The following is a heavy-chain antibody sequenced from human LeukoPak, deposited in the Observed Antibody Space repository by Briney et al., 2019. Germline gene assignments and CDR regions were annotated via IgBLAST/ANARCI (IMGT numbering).Heavy chain of an antibody. V-gene: IGHV3-23*01. D-gene: IGHD4-23*01. CDR1: GFNFNYFA. CDR2: IGDSGSGG. CDR3: SRIKYGGNSGYHFDY. Sequence: PGGSLRLTCSASGFNFNYFAMSWIRQAPGKRLEWVSTIGDSGSGGSYAVSVRGRFTISRDNSKNMVYLQMYSLRVDDSAVYYCSRIKYGGNSGYHFDYWGQGTLVSVSS. J-gene: IGHJ4*02.